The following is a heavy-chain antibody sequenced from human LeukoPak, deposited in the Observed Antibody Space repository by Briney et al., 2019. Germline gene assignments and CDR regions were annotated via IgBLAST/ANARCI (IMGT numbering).Heavy chain of an antibody. J-gene: IGHJ4*02. Sequence: PSETLSLTCTVSGYSITSGYYWGWIQQAPGKRLEWIGNIYYNGIAYYNPSLKSRVSISVDTSKNQFSLKLTSVTAADTAMYYCARGGPSDYWGRGTLVTVSS. CDR1: GYSITSGYY. CDR2: IYYNGIA. CDR3: ARGGPSDY. V-gene: IGHV4-38-2*02.